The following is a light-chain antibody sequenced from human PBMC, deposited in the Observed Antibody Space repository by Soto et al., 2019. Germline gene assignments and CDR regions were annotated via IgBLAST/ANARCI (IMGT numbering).Light chain of an antibody. Sequence: QSALTQPASVSGSPGQSITISCTGTSSDVGGYNYVSWYQHYPGKAPKLVIYDVTTRPSGVSNRFSASKSGNTASLTISRLQADDEADYYCGSYTTSNTLVFGTGTKVTVL. V-gene: IGLV2-14*03. J-gene: IGLJ1*01. CDR2: DVT. CDR3: GSYTTSNTLV. CDR1: SSDVGGYNY.